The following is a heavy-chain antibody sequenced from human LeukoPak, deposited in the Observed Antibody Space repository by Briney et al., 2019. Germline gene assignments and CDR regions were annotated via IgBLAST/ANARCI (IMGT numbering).Heavy chain of an antibody. CDR3: ARESGVAPSEYYFDY. CDR1: GDSVSSNSAA. CDR2: TYYRSKWYN. V-gene: IGHV6-1*01. Sequence: QTPPLTSGLSGDSVSSNSAAWEWIRQSPSRGPEWLGRTYYRSKWYNDYAVSVKSRITINPDTSKNQFSLQLNSVTPEDTAVYYCARESGVAPSEYYFDYWGQGTLVTVSS. J-gene: IGHJ4*02. D-gene: IGHD2-15*01.